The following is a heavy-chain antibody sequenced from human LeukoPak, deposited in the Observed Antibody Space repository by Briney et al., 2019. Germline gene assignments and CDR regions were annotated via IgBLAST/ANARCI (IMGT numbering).Heavy chain of an antibody. V-gene: IGHV1-2*02. J-gene: IGHJ4*02. CDR2: INPNSGGT. CDR3: ARSSDNLP. Sequence: ASVKVSCKASGYTFTGYYMLWVRQAPGQGLEWMGWINPNSGGTNYAQKFQGRVTMTRDTSISTAYMELSSLRFDDTAVYYCARSSDNLPWGQGTLVTVSS. CDR1: GYTFTGYY. D-gene: IGHD3-9*01.